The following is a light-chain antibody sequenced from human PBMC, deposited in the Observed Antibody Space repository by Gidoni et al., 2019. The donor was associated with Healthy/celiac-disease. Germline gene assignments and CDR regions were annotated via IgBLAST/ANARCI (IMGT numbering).Light chain of an antibody. Sequence: EIVMTQSPATLSVSPGERPTLACRGSQSVSSNLAWYQEKPGEPPRHLIYGAYTRATGIPARFRGSGYGTEFTLTISSLQSEDYEVYYCQSSNTFGQGTKLEIK. CDR2: GAY. V-gene: IGKV3-15*01. CDR1: QSVSSN. CDR3: QSSNT. J-gene: IGKJ2*01.